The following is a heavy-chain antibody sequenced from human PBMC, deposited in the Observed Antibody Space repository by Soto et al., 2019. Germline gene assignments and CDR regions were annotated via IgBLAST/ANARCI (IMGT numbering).Heavy chain of an antibody. Sequence: QVQLVESGGGVVQPGRSLRLSCVASGFTFRSYGMHWVRQAPGKGLEWVAVTSYDGSNKYYADSVKGRFTISRDNSKNTXXLQMNSLRAEDTAVYYCAKVPGHHYDILTGNWADYWGQGTLVTVSS. CDR2: TSYDGSNK. V-gene: IGHV3-30*18. D-gene: IGHD3-9*01. CDR1: GFTFRSYG. J-gene: IGHJ4*02. CDR3: AKVPGHHYDILTGNWADY.